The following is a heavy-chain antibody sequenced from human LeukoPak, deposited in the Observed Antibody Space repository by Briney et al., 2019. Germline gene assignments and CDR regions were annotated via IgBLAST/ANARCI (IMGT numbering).Heavy chain of an antibody. V-gene: IGHV1-18*01. CDR1: GDTFTNYG. CDR3: ARTGSDYGDYNWFDP. CDR2: ISVYNGNR. Sequence: ASVKVSCKASGDTFTNYGTNWVRQAPGQGLEWMGWISVYNGNRNYAQNFQGRVTMTTDTYTSTAYMEVRSLRSDDTAVYYCARTGSDYGDYNWFDPWGQGTQVTVSS. D-gene: IGHD4-17*01. J-gene: IGHJ5*02.